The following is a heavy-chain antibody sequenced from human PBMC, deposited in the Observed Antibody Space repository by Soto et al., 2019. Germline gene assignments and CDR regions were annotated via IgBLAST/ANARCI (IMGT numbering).Heavy chain of an antibody. CDR2: ISATGGSA. CDR1: GFTFSSYA. Sequence: DVQLLESGGGLVQPGGSLRLSCAASGFTFSSYAMSWVRQAPGKGLEWVSAISATGGSAFYADSVKGRFTISRDNSKNSVFLQIDSLVTEDTAVYYCAQGSTAGSSFDCWRQGTRVNVSS. CDR3: AQGSTAGSSFDC. J-gene: IGHJ4*02. V-gene: IGHV3-23*01. D-gene: IGHD5-12*01.